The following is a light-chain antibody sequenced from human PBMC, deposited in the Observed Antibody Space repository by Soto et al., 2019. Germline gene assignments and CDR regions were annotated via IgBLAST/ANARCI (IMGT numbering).Light chain of an antibody. CDR3: QQYNSWPPKYT. CDR2: RAS. V-gene: IGKV3-15*01. CDR1: QSVSSY. J-gene: IGKJ2*01. Sequence: EIVMTQSPATLSVSPGGRATLSCRASQSVSSYLAWYKQRRGQPPRLLIYRASTRATGIPDRFSGSGSGTEFSLTISSLQSEDFAVYYCQQYNSWPPKYTFGQGTKLEI.